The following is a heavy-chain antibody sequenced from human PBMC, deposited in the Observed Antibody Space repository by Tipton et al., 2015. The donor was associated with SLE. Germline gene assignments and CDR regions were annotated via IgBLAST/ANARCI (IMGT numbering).Heavy chain of an antibody. CDR1: GGSIRDYPYR. V-gene: IGHV4-39*07. D-gene: IGHD3-3*01. J-gene: IGHJ4*01. CDR2: ISYSGRT. CDR3: ARAFTYDYWSADSGTPSLAYFDY. Sequence: LRLSCSVSGGSIRDYPYRWAWIRQSPGKGLEWIGGISYSGRTYYNPSLKSRVTISHDTSKDQFSLKVTSVTAADTAVYFCARAFTYDYWSADSGTPSLAYFDYWGHGTLVTVSS.